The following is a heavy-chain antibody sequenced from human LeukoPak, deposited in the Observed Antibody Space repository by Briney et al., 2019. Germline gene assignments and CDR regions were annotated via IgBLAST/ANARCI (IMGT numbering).Heavy chain of an antibody. CDR3: ASTARQYGSGSYYHYYYYMDV. CDR1: GGSISSGSYY. V-gene: IGHV4-61*02. D-gene: IGHD3-10*01. Sequence: SQTLSLTCTVYGGSISSGSYYWSWIRQPAGKGLEWFGRIYTSGSTNYNPSLKSRVTISVDTSKNQFSLKLSSVTAADTAVYYCASTARQYGSGSYYHYYYYMDVWGKGTTVTVSS. J-gene: IGHJ6*03. CDR2: IYTSGST.